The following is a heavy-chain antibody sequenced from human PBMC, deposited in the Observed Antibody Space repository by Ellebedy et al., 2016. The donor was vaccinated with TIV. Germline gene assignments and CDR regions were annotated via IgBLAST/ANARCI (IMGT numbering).Heavy chain of an antibody. V-gene: IGHV4-34*01. Sequence: SETLSLTCGVFGGSLRGHYWSWIRQPPGKGLQWIGELTDSGSTNYSPSLRSRLTISLYASKNQFSLKLSSVTAADTAMYYCARFLRFPSSGWSGFHYYFDSWGQGTLVTVSS. D-gene: IGHD6-19*01. CDR3: ARFLRFPSSGWSGFHYYFDS. J-gene: IGHJ4*02. CDR1: GGSLRGHY. CDR2: LTDSGST.